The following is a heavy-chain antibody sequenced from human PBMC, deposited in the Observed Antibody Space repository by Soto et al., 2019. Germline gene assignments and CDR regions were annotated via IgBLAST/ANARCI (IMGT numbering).Heavy chain of an antibody. V-gene: IGHV4-30-4*08. Sequence: SETLSLTCTVSGGSISSYYWSWIRQPPGKGLEWIGYIYYSGSTYYNPSLKSRVTISVDTSKNQFSLKLSSVTAADTAVYYCARAPYTYYDFWSGSPMYYFDYWGQGTLVTVSS. J-gene: IGHJ4*02. CDR1: GGSISSYY. D-gene: IGHD3-3*01. CDR2: IYYSGST. CDR3: ARAPYTYYDFWSGSPMYYFDY.